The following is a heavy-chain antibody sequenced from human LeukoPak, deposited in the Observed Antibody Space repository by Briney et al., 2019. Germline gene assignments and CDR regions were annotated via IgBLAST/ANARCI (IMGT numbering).Heavy chain of an antibody. CDR3: VKDGSWGDYQFYFYMDV. CDR2: ISGSGYYR. D-gene: IGHD2-2*01. J-gene: IGHJ6*03. CDR1: GFTFGSLA. Sequence: GGSLRLSCEASGFTFGSLAMSWVRQAPGKGLEWLSGISGSGYYRYYADSVKGRFTISRDNSKSTLYIEMNSLRAEYTAVYYCVKDGSWGDYQFYFYMDVWGKGTTVTVSS. V-gene: IGHV3-23*01.